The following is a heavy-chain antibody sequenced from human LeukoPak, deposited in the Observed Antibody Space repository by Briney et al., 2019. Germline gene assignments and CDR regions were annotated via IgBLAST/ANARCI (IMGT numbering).Heavy chain of an antibody. V-gene: IGHV4-30-4*01. Sequence: PSQTLSLTCTVSGGSMTSGYYYWTWIRQPPGKGLEWIGNIHHTGSTLYNPSLMSRLTISVDTSKKYFSLKLSSVTAADTAVYYCAGRGYALAFWGQGTTVTVSS. CDR2: IHHTGST. D-gene: IGHD5-12*01. CDR1: GGSMTSGYYY. J-gene: IGHJ3*01. CDR3: AGRGYALAF.